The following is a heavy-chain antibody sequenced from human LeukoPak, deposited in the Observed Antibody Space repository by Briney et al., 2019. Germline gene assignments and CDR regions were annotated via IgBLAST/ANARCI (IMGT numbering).Heavy chain of an antibody. CDR3: ARDYDSSGYYGPLGENEPDAFDI. D-gene: IGHD3-22*01. V-gene: IGHV3-30-3*01. Sequence: GRSLRLSCAASGFTFSSYAMHWVRQAPGKGLEWVAVISYDGSNKYYADSVKGRFTISRDNSKNTLYLQMNSLRAEDTAVYYCARDYDSSGYYGPLGENEPDAFDIWGQGTMVIVSS. CDR2: ISYDGSNK. CDR1: GFTFSSYA. J-gene: IGHJ3*02.